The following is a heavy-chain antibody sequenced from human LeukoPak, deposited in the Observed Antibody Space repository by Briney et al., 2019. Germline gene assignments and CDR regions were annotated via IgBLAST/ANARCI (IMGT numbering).Heavy chain of an antibody. D-gene: IGHD6-19*01. J-gene: IGHJ4*02. CDR3: ARAVADGGFS. Sequence: SETLSLTCTVSGGSISSHYWSWIRQPPGKGLEWIGYIYYSGSTNYNPSLKSRVTISVDTSKNQFSLKLSSVTAADTAVYYCARAVADGGFSWGQGTLVTVSS. CDR1: GGSISSHY. CDR2: IYYSGST. V-gene: IGHV4-59*11.